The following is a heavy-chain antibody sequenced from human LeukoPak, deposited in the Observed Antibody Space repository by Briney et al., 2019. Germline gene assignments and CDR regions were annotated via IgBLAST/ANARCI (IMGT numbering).Heavy chain of an antibody. CDR1: GGSFSGYY. Sequence: PSETLSLTCAVYGGSFSGYYWSWIRQPPGKGLEWIGEINHSGSTNYNPSLKGRVTISVDTSKNQFSLKLSSVTAADTAVYYCARVPTTVTAGPLDYWGQGTLVTVSS. CDR3: ARVPTTVTAGPLDY. V-gene: IGHV4-34*01. CDR2: INHSGST. D-gene: IGHD4-17*01. J-gene: IGHJ4*02.